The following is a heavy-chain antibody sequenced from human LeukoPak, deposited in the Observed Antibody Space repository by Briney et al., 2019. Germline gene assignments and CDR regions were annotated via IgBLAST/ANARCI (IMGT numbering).Heavy chain of an antibody. D-gene: IGHD4-17*01. V-gene: IGHV1-46*01. CDR3: ATVDYGDYYTHKAFDP. CDR1: GYTFTSYY. J-gene: IGHJ5*02. Sequence: GASVKVSCKASGYTFTSYYMHWVRQAPGQGLEWMGIINPSGGSTSYAQKFQGRVTMTEDTSTDTAYMELSSLRSEDTAVYYCATVDYGDYYTHKAFDPWGQGTLVTVSS. CDR2: INPSGGST.